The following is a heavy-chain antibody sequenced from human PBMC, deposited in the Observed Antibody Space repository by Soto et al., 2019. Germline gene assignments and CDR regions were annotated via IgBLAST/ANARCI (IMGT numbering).Heavy chain of an antibody. CDR3: ARDTVGGVATMIGDY. CDR1: GFTFSSYA. D-gene: IGHD5-12*01. V-gene: IGHV3-30-3*01. J-gene: IGHJ4*02. CDR2: ISYDGSNK. Sequence: ESGGGVVQPGRSLRLSCAASGFTFSSYAMHWVRQAPGKGQEWVAVISYDGSNKYYADSVKGRFTISRDNSKNTLYLQMNSLRAEDTAVYYCARDTVGGVATMIGDYWGQGTLVTVSS.